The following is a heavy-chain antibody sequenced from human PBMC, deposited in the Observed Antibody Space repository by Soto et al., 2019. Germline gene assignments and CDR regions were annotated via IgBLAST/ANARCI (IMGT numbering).Heavy chain of an antibody. CDR2: IYHSVST. CDR1: GGSISSGGYS. V-gene: IGHV4-30-2*01. J-gene: IGHJ4*02. CDR3: ARVPDY. Sequence: QLQLLESGSGLVKPSQTLSLTCAVSGGSISSGGYSWGWIRQPPGKGLEWIGYIYHSVSTYYNPPLKSRVTISVDRSKNQFSLRLSSVTAADTAVYYCARVPDYWGQGTLVTVSS.